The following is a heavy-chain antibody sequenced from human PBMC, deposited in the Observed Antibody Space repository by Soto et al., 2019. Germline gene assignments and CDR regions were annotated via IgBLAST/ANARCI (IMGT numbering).Heavy chain of an antibody. D-gene: IGHD4-4*01. CDR2: IYPGDSDT. V-gene: IGHV5-51*01. CDR1: GYSFTSYW. Sequence: PGEFLKISCKGSGYSFTSYWIGWVRQMPGKGLEWMGIIYPGDSDTRYSPSFQGQVTISADKSISTAYLQWSSLKASDTAMYYCARGDYSNYGYYYYGMDVWGQGTTVTVSS. J-gene: IGHJ6*02. CDR3: ARGDYSNYGYYYYGMDV.